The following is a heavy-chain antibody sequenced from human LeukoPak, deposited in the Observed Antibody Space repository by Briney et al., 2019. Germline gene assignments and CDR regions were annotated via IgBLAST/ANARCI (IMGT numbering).Heavy chain of an antibody. J-gene: IGHJ4*02. V-gene: IGHV3-23*01. CDR2: ITGSDDRT. CDR3: AKGLLLGSGYHPDY. D-gene: IGHD3-22*01. Sequence: PGGSLSLSCAASGFTFSSDAMTCVRQAPGKGLEWVSTITGSDDRTNYVDSVKGPFTISRDYSTITLHLQINSLRVEDTAIYYCAKGLLLGSGYHPDYWGPGTLVTVSS. CDR1: GFTFSSDA.